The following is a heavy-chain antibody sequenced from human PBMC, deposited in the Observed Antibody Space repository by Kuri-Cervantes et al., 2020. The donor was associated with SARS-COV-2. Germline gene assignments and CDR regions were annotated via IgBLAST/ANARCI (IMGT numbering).Heavy chain of an antibody. CDR3: AKGCSSTSCYKVLYY. Sequence: GGSLRLSCAASGFTFSSYWMSWVRRAPGKGLEWVANIKQDGSEKYYVDSVKGRFTISRDNAKNSLYLQMNSLRAEDTAVYYCAKGCSSTSCYKVLYYWGQGTLVTVSS. CDR2: IKQDGSEK. D-gene: IGHD2-2*02. J-gene: IGHJ4*02. V-gene: IGHV3-7*01. CDR1: GFTFSSYW.